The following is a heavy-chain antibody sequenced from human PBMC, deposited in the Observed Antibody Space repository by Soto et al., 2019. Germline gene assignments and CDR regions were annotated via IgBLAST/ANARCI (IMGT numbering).Heavy chain of an antibody. V-gene: IGHV1-69*01. D-gene: IGHD5-18*01. CDR3: AREAGYTYGYVFDY. Sequence: QVQLVQSGAEVKNPGSSVRVSCKASGGTFGNHAIRWVRQAPGQGLEWLGGIIPVLGVGDHAQNFQGRVTITADASTSTASLELSSLRSEDTALYYCAREAGYTYGYVFDYWGQGTLVTVSS. CDR2: IIPVLGVG. J-gene: IGHJ4*02. CDR1: GGTFGNHA.